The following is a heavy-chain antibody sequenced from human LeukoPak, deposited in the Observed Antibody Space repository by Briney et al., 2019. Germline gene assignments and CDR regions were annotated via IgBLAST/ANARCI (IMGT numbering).Heavy chain of an antibody. CDR3: AKLRYFDWLPHHDAFDI. V-gene: IGHV1-8*01. Sequence: ASVKVSCKASGYTFTSYDINWVRQATGQGLEWMGWMNPNSGNTGYAQKFQGRVTMTRNTSISTAYMELSSLRSEDTAVYYCAKLRYFDWLPHHDAFDIWGQGTMVTVSS. J-gene: IGHJ3*02. CDR2: MNPNSGNT. D-gene: IGHD3-9*01. CDR1: GYTFTSYD.